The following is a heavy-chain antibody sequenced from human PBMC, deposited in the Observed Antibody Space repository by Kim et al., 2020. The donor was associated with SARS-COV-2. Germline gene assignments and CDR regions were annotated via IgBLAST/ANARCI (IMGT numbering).Heavy chain of an antibody. D-gene: IGHD3-10*01. CDR3: ARATGVDYYGSGSYSD. J-gene: IGHJ4*02. Sequence: SVKGRFTISRDNAKNSLYLQMNSLRAEDTAVYYCARATGVDYYGSGSYSDWGQGTLVTVSS. V-gene: IGHV3-21*01.